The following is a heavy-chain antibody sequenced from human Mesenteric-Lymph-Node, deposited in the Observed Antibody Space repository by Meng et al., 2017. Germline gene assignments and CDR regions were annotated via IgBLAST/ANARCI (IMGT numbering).Heavy chain of an antibody. CDR3: ARHISVTGTRGFDY. Sequence: QSQLQDACPGLVNPSRTLSLTCAVSGASIGSGNWWSWVRQPPGKGLEWIGEMYQSGTTNYNPSLKSRVTILLDTSKNQLSLELTSVTAADTAVYYCARHISVTGTRGFDYWGQGTLVTVSS. CDR2: MYQSGTT. CDR1: GASIGSGNW. J-gene: IGHJ4*02. D-gene: IGHD6-19*01. V-gene: IGHV4-4*02.